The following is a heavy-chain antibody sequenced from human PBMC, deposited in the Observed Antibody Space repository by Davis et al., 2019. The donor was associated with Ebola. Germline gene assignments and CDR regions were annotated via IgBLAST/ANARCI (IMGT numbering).Heavy chain of an antibody. CDR3: ARDQRWTGRWFDP. CDR2: ISSSSSYI. V-gene: IGHV3-21*01. J-gene: IGHJ5*02. CDR1: GFTFSDYY. D-gene: IGHD3/OR15-3a*01. Sequence: GGSLRLSCAASGFTFSDYYMNWVRQAPGKGLEWVSSISSSSSYIYYADSVKGRFTISRDNAKNSLYLQMNSLRAEDTAVYYCARDQRWTGRWFDPWGQGTLVTVSS.